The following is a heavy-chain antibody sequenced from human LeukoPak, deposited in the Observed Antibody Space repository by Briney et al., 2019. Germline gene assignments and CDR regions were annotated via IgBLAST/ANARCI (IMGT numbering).Heavy chain of an antibody. V-gene: IGHV4-39*07. CDR1: GGSISSTTYY. J-gene: IGHJ5*02. Sequence: SETLSLTCSVSGGSISSTTYYWDWIRQPPGKGLEYIGSIYYTGTTYYNPSLKSRVSISVDTSKNQFSLRLNSVTAADTAVYYCSTATETVYKGFDPGGHGTLVTVSS. CDR3: STATETVYKGFDP. CDR2: IYYTGTT. D-gene: IGHD1-1*01.